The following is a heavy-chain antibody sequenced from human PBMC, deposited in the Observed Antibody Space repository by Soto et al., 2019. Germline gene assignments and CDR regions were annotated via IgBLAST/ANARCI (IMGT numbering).Heavy chain of an antibody. J-gene: IGHJ3*02. CDR3: AREGGKKITMIVVVGGAFDI. V-gene: IGHV1-69*06. CDR1: GGTFSSYA. D-gene: IGHD3-22*01. CDR2: IIPIFGTA. Sequence: QVQLVQSGAEVKKPGSSVKVSCKASGGTFSSYAISWVRQAPGQGLEWMGGIIPIFGTANYAQKFQGRVTITADKSTSTADMELSSLRSEDTAVYYCAREGGKKITMIVVVGGAFDIWGQGTMVTVSS.